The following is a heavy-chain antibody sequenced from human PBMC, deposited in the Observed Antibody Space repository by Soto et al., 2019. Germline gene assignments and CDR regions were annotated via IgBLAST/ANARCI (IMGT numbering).Heavy chain of an antibody. CDR3: TTDLMVPIVLVPAAIPYYYYYGMDV. D-gene: IGHD2-2*01. CDR2: IKSETDGGTT. J-gene: IGHJ6*02. V-gene: IGHV3-15*07. CDR1: GFTFSNAW. Sequence: KPGGSLRLSCAASGFTFSNAWMNWVRQAPGKGLEWVGRIKSETDGGTTDYAAPVNGRFTISRDDLKNMLYLQMNSLKTEDTAVYYCTTDLMVPIVLVPAAIPYYYYYGMDVWGQGTTVTVSS.